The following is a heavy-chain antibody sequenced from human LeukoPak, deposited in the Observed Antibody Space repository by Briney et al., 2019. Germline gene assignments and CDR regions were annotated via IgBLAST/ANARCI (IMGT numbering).Heavy chain of an antibody. CDR1: GFTFSTYN. Sequence: GGSLRLSCSGSGFTFSTYNMNWVRRAPGNGLEWISYISRGGNTIYYAESVKGRFTISRDNAESSLYLHMNNLRVEDTALYFCATSGTYACLDCWGQGTLVTVSS. CDR2: ISRGGNTI. CDR3: ATSGTYACLDC. J-gene: IGHJ4*02. V-gene: IGHV3-48*01. D-gene: IGHD1-26*01.